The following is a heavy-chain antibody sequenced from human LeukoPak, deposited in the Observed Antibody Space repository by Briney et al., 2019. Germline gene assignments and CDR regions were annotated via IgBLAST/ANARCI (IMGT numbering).Heavy chain of an antibody. J-gene: IGHJ5*02. V-gene: IGHV4-34*01. Sequence: SETLSLTCAVYGGSFSGYYWSWIRQPPGKGLEWIGEINHSGSTNYNPSLKSRVTISVDTSKNQFSLKLSSVTAADTAVYYCARSRPNWFDPWGQGTLATVSS. CDR2: INHSGST. CDR1: GGSFSGYY. CDR3: ARSRPNWFDP.